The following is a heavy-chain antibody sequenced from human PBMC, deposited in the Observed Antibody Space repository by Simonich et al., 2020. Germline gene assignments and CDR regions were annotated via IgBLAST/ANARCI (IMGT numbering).Heavy chain of an antibody. V-gene: IGHV3-21*01. CDR2: ISSSSSYI. Sequence: EVQLVESGGGLVKPGGSLRLSCAASGFTFSSYSMNWVRQAPGKGMGWVSSISSSSSYIYYADSVKGRFTISRDNAKNSLYLQMNSLRAEDTAVYYCARANERDYWGQGTLVTVSS. D-gene: IGHD1-1*01. CDR3: ARANERDY. CDR1: GFTFSSYS. J-gene: IGHJ4*02.